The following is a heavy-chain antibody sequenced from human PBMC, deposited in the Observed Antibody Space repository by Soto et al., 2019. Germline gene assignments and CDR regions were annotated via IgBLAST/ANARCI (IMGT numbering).Heavy chain of an antibody. Sequence: SETLSLTXTVSGGSISSYYWSWIRQPPGKGLEWIGYIYYSGSTNYNPSLKSRVTISVDTSKNQFSLKLSSVTAADTAVYYCARDSLLRFLEAKYYYYGMDVWGQGTTVTVSS. D-gene: IGHD3-3*01. V-gene: IGHV4-59*01. CDR1: GGSISSYY. CDR3: ARDSLLRFLEAKYYYYGMDV. J-gene: IGHJ6*02. CDR2: IYYSGST.